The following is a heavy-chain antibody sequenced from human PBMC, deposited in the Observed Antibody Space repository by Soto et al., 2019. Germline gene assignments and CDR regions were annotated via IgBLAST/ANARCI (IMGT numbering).Heavy chain of an antibody. D-gene: IGHD2-2*01. CDR2: ISAYNGNT. CDR3: ARGTDIVLVPAAKNYYYYYGMDV. V-gene: IGHV1-18*01. Sequence: QVQLVQSGAEVKKPGASVKVSCKASGYTFTSYGISWVRQAPGQGLEWMGWISAYNGNTNYAQKLQGRVTMTTDTPTSKDYMELRSLRSDDTAVYYCARGTDIVLVPAAKNYYYYYGMDVWGQGTTVTVSS. CDR1: GYTFTSYG. J-gene: IGHJ6*02.